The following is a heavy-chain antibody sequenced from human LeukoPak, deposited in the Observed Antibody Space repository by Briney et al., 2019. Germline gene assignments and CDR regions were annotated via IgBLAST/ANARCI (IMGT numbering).Heavy chain of an antibody. CDR1: GYTFTGYY. CDR2: INPNSGGT. CDR3: ARDATYYYVLYYFDY. Sequence: ASVKVSCKASGYTFTGYYMHWVRQAPGQGLEWVGWINPNSGGTNYAQKFQGRVTMTRDTSISTAYMELSRLRSDDTAVYYCARDATYYYVLYYFDYWGQGALVTVSS. D-gene: IGHD3-10*02. J-gene: IGHJ4*02. V-gene: IGHV1-2*02.